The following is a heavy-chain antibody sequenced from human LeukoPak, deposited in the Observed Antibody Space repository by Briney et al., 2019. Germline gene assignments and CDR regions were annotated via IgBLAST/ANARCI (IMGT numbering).Heavy chain of an antibody. D-gene: IGHD1-26*01. CDR2: IYYGGST. Sequence: PSETLSLTCTVSGGSISSYYWSWIRQPPGKGLEWIGYIYYGGSTNYNPSLKSRVTISVDTSKNQFSLKVSSVTAADTAVYFCARGISGSYPSRDWGQGILVTVSS. CDR1: GGSISSYY. CDR3: ARGISGSYPSRD. J-gene: IGHJ4*02. V-gene: IGHV4-59*01.